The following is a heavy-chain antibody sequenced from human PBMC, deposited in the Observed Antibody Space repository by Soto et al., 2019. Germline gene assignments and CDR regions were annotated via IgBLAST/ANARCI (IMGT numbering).Heavy chain of an antibody. Sequence: PGESLKISCKASGYIIKNYWIGWVRQMPGQGLEWMGIIFPDDSDTRYSPSFQGHVTISVDKSISTAYVQWSSLKASDSAIYYCFRGGVTSRTFDYWGQGTVVTVSS. CDR1: GYIIKNYW. V-gene: IGHV5-51*01. CDR3: FRGGVTSRTFDY. CDR2: IFPDDSDT. D-gene: IGHD3-16*01. J-gene: IGHJ4*02.